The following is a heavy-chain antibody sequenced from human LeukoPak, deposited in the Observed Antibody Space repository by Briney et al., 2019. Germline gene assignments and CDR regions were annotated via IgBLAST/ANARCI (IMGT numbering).Heavy chain of an antibody. CDR2: LYYSGAT. CDR3: ARQQSSGWLLDY. V-gene: IGHV4-39*01. CDR1: GGSIGSSTYY. D-gene: IGHD6-19*01. J-gene: IGHJ4*02. Sequence: SETLSLTCTVSGGSIGSSTYYWGWLRQPPGKGLEWIGSLYYSGATYYNPSLKSRVTISEDTSKNQFSLKLSSVTAADTAVYYCARQQSSGWLLDYWGQGTLVTVSS.